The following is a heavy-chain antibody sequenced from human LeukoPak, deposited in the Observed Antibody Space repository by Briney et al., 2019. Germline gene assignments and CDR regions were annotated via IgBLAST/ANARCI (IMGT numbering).Heavy chain of an antibody. CDR2: IYYSGST. D-gene: IGHD3-22*01. V-gene: IGHV4-59*12. J-gene: IGHJ3*02. CDR3: ARDLYIDSSGYDAFDI. Sequence: PSETLSLTCTVSGGCISSYYWSWIRQPPGKGLECIGYIYYSGSTNYNPSLKSRVTMSVDTSKNQFSLKLSSVTAADTAVYYCARDLYIDSSGYDAFDIWGQGTMVTVSS. CDR1: GGCISSYY.